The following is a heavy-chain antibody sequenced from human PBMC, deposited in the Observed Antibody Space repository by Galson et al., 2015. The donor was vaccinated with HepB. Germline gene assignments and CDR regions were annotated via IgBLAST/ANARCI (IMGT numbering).Heavy chain of an antibody. Sequence: CAISGDSVSSNSATWNWVRQSPSRGLEWLGRTYYRSKWYSDYAASVKGRITIGPDTTKNQFSLHLKSVTPEDTAVYFCARESQWLVFGMDVWGQETTVTVSS. J-gene: IGHJ6*02. D-gene: IGHD6-19*01. CDR2: TYYRSKWYS. V-gene: IGHV6-1*01. CDR3: ARESQWLVFGMDV. CDR1: GDSVSSNSAT.